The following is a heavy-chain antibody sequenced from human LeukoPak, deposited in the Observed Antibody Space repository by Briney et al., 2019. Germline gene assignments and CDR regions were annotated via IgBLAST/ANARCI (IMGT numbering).Heavy chain of an antibody. J-gene: IGHJ4*02. CDR3: TRSYYDSRNYYVADDY. Sequence: PGGSLRLSCAASGFSFSNSPMSWVRQAPGKALEWVSGISSSGGNTYYADSVEGRFTISRDNSKSTLSLQMSSLRAEDTAVYYCTRSYYDSRNYYVADDYWGQGALVTVSA. CDR1: GFSFSNSP. D-gene: IGHD3-22*01. V-gene: IGHV3-23*01. CDR2: ISSSGGNT.